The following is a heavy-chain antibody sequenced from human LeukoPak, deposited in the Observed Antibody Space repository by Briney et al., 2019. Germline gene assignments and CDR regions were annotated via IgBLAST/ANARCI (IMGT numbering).Heavy chain of an antibody. CDR2: ISYDGSNK. CDR1: GFTFSSYA. D-gene: IGHD2-8*02. CDR3: ARDVLTPAGLFDY. J-gene: IGHJ4*02. Sequence: PGGSLRLSCAASGFTFSSYAMHWVRQAPGKGLEWVAVISYDGSNKYYADSVKGRFTISRDNSKNTLYLQMNSLRAEDTAVYYCARDVLTPAGLFDYWGQGTLVTVST. V-gene: IGHV3-30-3*01.